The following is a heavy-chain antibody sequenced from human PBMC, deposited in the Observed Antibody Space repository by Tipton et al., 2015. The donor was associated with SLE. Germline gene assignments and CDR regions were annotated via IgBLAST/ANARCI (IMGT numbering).Heavy chain of an antibody. J-gene: IGHJ5*02. Sequence: GLVKPSETLSLTCAVSGYSISSGYYWGWIRQSPGKGLEWIGTIYYGGSTYYNPSLKNRVTISLDTSKNHFSLNLNSVTATDTAVYYCAREQRQRGQQLLRGYNWFDPWGQGTLVIVSS. V-gene: IGHV4-38-2*02. D-gene: IGHD6-25*01. CDR2: IYYGGST. CDR1: GYSISSGYY. CDR3: AREQRQRGQQLLRGYNWFDP.